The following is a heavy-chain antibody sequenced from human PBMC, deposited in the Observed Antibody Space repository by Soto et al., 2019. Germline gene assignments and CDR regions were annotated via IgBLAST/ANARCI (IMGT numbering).Heavy chain of an antibody. J-gene: IGHJ6*02. CDR3: ARHQADDYDFWSGRNYGMDV. D-gene: IGHD3-3*01. Sequence: SETLSLTCTVSGGSISSSSYYWGWIRQPPGKGLEWIGSIYYSGSTYYNPSLKSRVTISVDTSKNQFSLKLSSVTAADTAVYYCARHQADDYDFWSGRNYGMDVWGQGTTVTVSS. CDR2: IYYSGST. CDR1: GGSISSSSYY. V-gene: IGHV4-39*01.